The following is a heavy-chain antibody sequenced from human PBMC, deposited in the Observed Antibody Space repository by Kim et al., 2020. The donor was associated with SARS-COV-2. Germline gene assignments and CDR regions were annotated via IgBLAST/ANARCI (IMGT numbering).Heavy chain of an antibody. CDR2: ISYEGSDK. CDR1: GFTFSSYA. Sequence: GGSLRLSCAASGFTFSSYAMHWVRQAPGKGLEWVALISYEGSDKYYADSVKGRFTISRDNSKSTVYLQLDSLRAEDTAVYYCARGGIVGTNNWFDPWGQGTLVTVSS. D-gene: IGHD1-26*01. V-gene: IGHV3-30*03. CDR3: ARGGIVGTNNWFDP. J-gene: IGHJ5*02.